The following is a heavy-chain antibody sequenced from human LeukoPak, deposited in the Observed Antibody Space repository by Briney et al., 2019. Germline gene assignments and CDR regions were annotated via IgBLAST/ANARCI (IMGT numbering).Heavy chain of an antibody. CDR1: GFTFSSYG. CDR2: IRYDGSNK. CDR3: AKDIGFWSGYEGAHFDY. V-gene: IGHV3-30*02. J-gene: IGHJ4*02. D-gene: IGHD3-3*01. Sequence: GGSLRLSCAASGFTFSSYGMHWVRQAPGKGLEWVAFIRYDGSNKYYADSVKGRFTISRDNSKNTLYLQMNSLRAEDTAVYYCAKDIGFWSGYEGAHFDYWGQGTPVTVSS.